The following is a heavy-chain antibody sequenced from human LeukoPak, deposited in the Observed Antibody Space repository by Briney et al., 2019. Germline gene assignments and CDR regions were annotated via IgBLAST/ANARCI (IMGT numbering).Heavy chain of an antibody. D-gene: IGHD6-13*01. CDR2: TNTYNGNA. CDR3: AREGSSTWREIDY. J-gene: IGHJ4*02. CDR1: GYTFTSYA. V-gene: IGHV1-18*01. Sequence: ASVKVSCKASGYTFTSYAISGLRHAPRQGLGWMGWTNTYNGNANYAENFEGRVTVTTDTSTSTAYMELTSLRCDDTAVYYCAREGSSTWREIDYWGQGTLVTVSS.